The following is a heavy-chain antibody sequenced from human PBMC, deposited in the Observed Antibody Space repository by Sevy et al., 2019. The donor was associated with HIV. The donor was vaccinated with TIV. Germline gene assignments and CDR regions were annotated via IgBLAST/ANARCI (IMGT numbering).Heavy chain of an antibody. CDR3: ARDSDWKPVDY. D-gene: IGHD6-19*01. CDR2: IKEDGSAK. CDR1: GFIFRRYW. Sequence: GGSLRLSCAASGFIFRRYWMTWVRQAPGKGPEWVANIKEDGSAKNYGDFVKGRFTIARDNAKNSMHLQMNSLRAEDTAIYYCARDSDWKPVDYLGQGTLVTVSS. V-gene: IGHV3-7*03. J-gene: IGHJ4*02.